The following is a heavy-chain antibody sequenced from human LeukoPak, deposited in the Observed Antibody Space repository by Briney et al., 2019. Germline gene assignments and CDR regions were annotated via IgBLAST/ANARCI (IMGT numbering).Heavy chain of an antibody. V-gene: IGHV4-34*01. CDR2: INHSGST. CDR3: ARGSAAAGPIDY. J-gene: IGHJ4*02. Sequence: SETLSLTCAVYGGSFSGYYWSWIRQPPGKGLEWIGEINHSGSTNYNPSLKSRVTISVDTSKNQFSLKLSSVTAADTAVYYCARGSAAAGPIDYWGQGTLVTVSS. CDR1: GGSFSGYY. D-gene: IGHD6-13*01.